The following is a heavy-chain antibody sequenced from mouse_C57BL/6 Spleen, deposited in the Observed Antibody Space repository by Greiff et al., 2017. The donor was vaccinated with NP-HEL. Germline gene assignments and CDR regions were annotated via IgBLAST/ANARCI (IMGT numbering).Heavy chain of an antibody. D-gene: IGHD4-1*01. Sequence: VQLKESGPELVKPGASVKISCKASGYSFTGYYMNWVKQSPEKSLEWIGEINPSTGGTTYNQTFKAKATLTVDKSSSTAYMQLKSLTSEDSAVYYCAREGAGTFYYDAMDYWGQGTSVTVSA. J-gene: IGHJ4*01. V-gene: IGHV1-42*01. CDR1: GYSFTGYY. CDR3: AREGAGTFYYDAMDY. CDR2: INPSTGGT.